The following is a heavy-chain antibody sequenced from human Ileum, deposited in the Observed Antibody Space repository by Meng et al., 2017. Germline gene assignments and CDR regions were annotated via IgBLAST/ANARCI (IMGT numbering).Heavy chain of an antibody. J-gene: IGHJ4*02. V-gene: IGHV4-4*02. CDR1: GTW. CDR2: IFQSGST. Sequence: VQVQESDPRLANPWAVLAVPVAISGTWWSWIRQPPGKGLEWIGQIFQSGSTNYNPSLKSRVTISIDKSKSQISLQLSAVTAADTAVYSCATSNDRDVYYLGYWGQGTLVTVSS. D-gene: IGHD3-22*01. CDR3: ATSNDRDVYYLGY.